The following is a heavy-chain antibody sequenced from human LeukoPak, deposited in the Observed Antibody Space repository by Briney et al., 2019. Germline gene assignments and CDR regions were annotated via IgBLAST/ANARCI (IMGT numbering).Heavy chain of an antibody. V-gene: IGHV3-30*03. CDR2: ISYDGSNE. Sequence: GRSLRLSCAASGFTFSSYGMHWVRQAPGKGLEWVAVISYDGSNEYYADSVKGRFTISRDNSKNTVYLQMSSLRAEDTAMYYCARAFGCSGTSCHARWGYYYYAMDVWGQGTTVTVSS. CDR3: ARAFGCSGTSCHARWGYYYYAMDV. J-gene: IGHJ6*02. D-gene: IGHD2-2*01. CDR1: GFTFSSYG.